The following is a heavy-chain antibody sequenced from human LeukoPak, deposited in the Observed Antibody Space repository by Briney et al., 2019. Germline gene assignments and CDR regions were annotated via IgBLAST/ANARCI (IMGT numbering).Heavy chain of an antibody. CDR1: GGSFNGYY. V-gene: IGHV4-34*01. Sequence: SETLSLTCAVYGGSFNGYYWSWIRQPPGKGLEWIAEIDRSGSTNYNPSLKSRVTISLDTSKNQFSLRLNSVTAADTAVYYCAKWMGDSFRRVFDYWAQGTLVTVSS. CDR3: AKWMGDSFRRVFDY. D-gene: IGHD2-21*02. J-gene: IGHJ4*02. CDR2: IDRSGST.